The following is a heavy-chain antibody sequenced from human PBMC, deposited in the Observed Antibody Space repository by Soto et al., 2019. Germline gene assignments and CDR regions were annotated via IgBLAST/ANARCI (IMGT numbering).Heavy chain of an antibody. D-gene: IGHD2-2*01. CDR3: ARERADIVVAPVATSGMDV. V-gene: IGHV3-30*03. J-gene: IGHJ6*02. CDR2: ISHDGQNQ. Sequence: QVQLVESGGGVVQPGRYLKLSCIGSGFAFGSHGMHWVRQVSGKGLEWVAVISHDGQNQYYRDYVKGRFNITRDNSKNSLYLEVNSLRVDDTSVYHCARERADIVVAPVATSGMDVWGQGTSVTVSS. CDR1: GFAFGSHG.